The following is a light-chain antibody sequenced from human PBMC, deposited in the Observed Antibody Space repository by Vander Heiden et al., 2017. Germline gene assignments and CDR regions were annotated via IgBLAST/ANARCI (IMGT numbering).Light chain of an antibody. Sequence: EIVLTQSPGTLSLSPGERDTLYCGARQSVSRSNLAWYQQKPVQAPRPLIYGASSRATGLADRFSGSGSGQDFTLTISRREPEASAVYYCQQYGSSPPQTFGQGTKVEIK. V-gene: IGKV3-20*01. CDR1: QSVSRSN. CDR3: QQYGSSPPQT. CDR2: GAS. J-gene: IGKJ1*01.